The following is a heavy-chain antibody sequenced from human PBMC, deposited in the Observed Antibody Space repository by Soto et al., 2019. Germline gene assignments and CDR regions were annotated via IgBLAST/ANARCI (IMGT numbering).Heavy chain of an antibody. Sequence: GASVKVSCKASGYTFTGYYMHWVRQAPGQGLEWMGWINPNSGGTNYAQKFQGWVTMTRDTSISTAYMELSRLRSDDTAVYYCARGLQAPLKGYYYYYGMDVWGQGTTVTVSS. CDR1: GYTFTGYY. CDR3: ARGLQAPLKGYYYYYGMDV. D-gene: IGHD2-21*01. V-gene: IGHV1-2*04. CDR2: INPNSGGT. J-gene: IGHJ6*02.